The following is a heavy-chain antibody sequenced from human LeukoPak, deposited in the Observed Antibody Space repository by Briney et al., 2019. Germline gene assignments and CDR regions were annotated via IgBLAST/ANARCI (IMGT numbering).Heavy chain of an antibody. J-gene: IGHJ4*02. D-gene: IGHD5-18*01. CDR3: AKQSVDTAMVLYYFDY. CDR1: GFTFSSYA. Sequence: GGSLRLSCAASGFTFSSYAMHWVRQAPGKGLEWVAVISYDGSNKYHADSVKGRFTISRDNSKNTLYLQMNSLRAEDTAVYYCAKQSVDTAMVLYYFDYWGQGTLVTVSS. V-gene: IGHV3-30*18. CDR2: ISYDGSNK.